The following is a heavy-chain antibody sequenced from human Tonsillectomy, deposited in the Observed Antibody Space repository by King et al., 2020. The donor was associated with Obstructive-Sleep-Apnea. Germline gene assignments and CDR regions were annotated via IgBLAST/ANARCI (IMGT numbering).Heavy chain of an antibody. J-gene: IGHJ6*02. Sequence: VQLQQWGEGLLKPSETLALTCAVYGGSFSGDYWSWIRQPPGKGLEWIGEINHSGSTNYNPSLKSRVTISGDTSKNQFSLKLTSVTAADTAIYYCARSSWDVWGQGTTVTVSS. CDR3: ARSSWDV. CDR2: INHSGST. V-gene: IGHV4-34*01. CDR1: GGSFSGDY.